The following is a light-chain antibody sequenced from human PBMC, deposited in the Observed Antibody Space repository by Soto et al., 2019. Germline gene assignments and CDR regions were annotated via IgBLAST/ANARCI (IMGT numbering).Light chain of an antibody. CDR2: EVS. CDR1: SSDVGGYNY. CDR3: SSYTSSSVV. V-gene: IGLV2-14*01. J-gene: IGLJ2*01. Sequence: QSVLTQPASVSGSPGQSITISCTGTSSDVGGYNYVSWYQQHPGKAPKLMIYEVSDRPSGVSNRFSGSKSGNTASLTISGLQAEDEADYYCSSYTSSSVVFGGGTKVT.